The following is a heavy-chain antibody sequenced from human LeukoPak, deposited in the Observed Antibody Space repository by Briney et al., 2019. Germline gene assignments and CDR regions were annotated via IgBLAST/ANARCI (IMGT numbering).Heavy chain of an antibody. J-gene: IGHJ6*03. CDR3: ARARAGVYMDV. CDR2: ISFSSSPI. D-gene: IGHD2-8*01. CDR1: GFTFSSYS. V-gene: IGHV3-48*04. Sequence: GGSLRLSCAASGFTFSSYSMNWVRQAPGKGLEWVSYISFSSSPIYYADSVKGRFTISRDNAKNSLYLQMNSLRAEDTAMYYCARARAGVYMDVWGKGTTVTVSS.